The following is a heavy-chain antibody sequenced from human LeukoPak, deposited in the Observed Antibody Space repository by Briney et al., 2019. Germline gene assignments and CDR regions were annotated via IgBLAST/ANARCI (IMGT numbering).Heavy chain of an antibody. Sequence: PGGSLRLSCAASGFTFSSYGMSWVRQAPGKGLEWVSAISGSGGSTYYADSVKGRFTISRDNSKNTLYLQMNSLRAEDTAVYYCAKERYCSGGSCFHFSDSWGQGTLVTVSS. J-gene: IGHJ4*02. V-gene: IGHV3-23*01. CDR2: ISGSGGST. CDR1: GFTFSSYG. D-gene: IGHD2-15*01. CDR3: AKERYCSGGSCFHFSDS.